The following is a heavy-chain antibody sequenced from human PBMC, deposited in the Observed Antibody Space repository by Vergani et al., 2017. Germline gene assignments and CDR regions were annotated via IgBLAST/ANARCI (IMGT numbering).Heavy chain of an antibody. V-gene: IGHV4-38-2*02. CDR3: ARETTMVPFDP. J-gene: IGHJ5*02. Sequence: QVQLQESGPGLVKPSETLSLTCTVSGYSISSGYYWGWIRQPPGKGLAWIGSIYHSGSTYYNPSLKSRVTISVDTSKNQFSLKLSSVTAADTAVYYCARETTMVPFDPWGQGTLVTVSS. D-gene: IGHD3-10*01. CDR1: GYSISSGYY. CDR2: IYHSGST.